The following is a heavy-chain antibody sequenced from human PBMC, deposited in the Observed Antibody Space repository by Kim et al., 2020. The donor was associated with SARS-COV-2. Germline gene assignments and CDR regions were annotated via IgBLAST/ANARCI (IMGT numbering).Heavy chain of an antibody. V-gene: IGHV7-4-1*02. Sequence: ASVKVSCKASVYTFTSYAMNWVRQAPGQGLEWMGWINTNTGNPTYAQGFTGRFVFSLDTSVSTAYLQISSLKAEDTAVYYCARGCVLRYFDWLLSESWLDPWGQGTLVTVSS. D-gene: IGHD3-9*01. CDR2: INTNTGNP. CDR1: VYTFTSYA. J-gene: IGHJ5*02. CDR3: ARGCVLRYFDWLLSESWLDP.